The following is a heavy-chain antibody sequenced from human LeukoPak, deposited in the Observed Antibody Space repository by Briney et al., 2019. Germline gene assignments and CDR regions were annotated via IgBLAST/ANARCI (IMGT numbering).Heavy chain of an antibody. CDR1: GFTVSSNY. J-gene: IGHJ6*03. CDR2: IYSGGRT. CDR3: ARADYYYYYMDV. V-gene: IGHV3-66*02. Sequence: GGSLRLSCAASGFTVSSNYMSWVRQAPGKGLEWVSVIYSGGRTYYADSVKGRFTISRDNSKNTLYLQMNSLRAEDTAVYYCARADYYYYYMDVWGKGTTVTVSS.